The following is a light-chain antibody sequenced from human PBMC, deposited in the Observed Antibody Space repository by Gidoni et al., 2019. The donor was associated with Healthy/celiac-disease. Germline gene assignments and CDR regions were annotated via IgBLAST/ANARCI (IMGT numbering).Light chain of an antibody. CDR3: QQYGSSPPVT. CDR1: QSVSSSY. Sequence: EIVLTQSPGTLSLSPGERATLSCRASQSVSSSYLAWYQQKPGQAPRLLIYGASSRATGIPDRFSGSGSGTDFTLTISRLDPEDFAVYYCQQYGSSPPVTFXQXTKVEIK. J-gene: IGKJ1*01. V-gene: IGKV3-20*01. CDR2: GAS.